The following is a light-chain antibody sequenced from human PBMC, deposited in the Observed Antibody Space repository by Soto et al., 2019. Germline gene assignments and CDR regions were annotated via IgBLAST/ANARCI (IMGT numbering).Light chain of an antibody. CDR2: GAS. J-gene: IGKJ1*01. V-gene: IGKV3-20*01. CDR3: QQYNSSPWT. CDR1: QSISNN. Sequence: EIVMTQSPATLSVSPGERATLSCRASQSISNNLAWYQQQPGQTPRLLIYGASSRATGIPDRFSGSGSGTDFTLTISRLEPEDFAVYYCQQYNSSPWTFGQGTKVDIK.